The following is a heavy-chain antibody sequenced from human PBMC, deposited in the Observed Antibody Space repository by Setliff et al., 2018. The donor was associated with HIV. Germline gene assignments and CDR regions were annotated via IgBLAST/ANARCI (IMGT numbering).Heavy chain of an antibody. Sequence: SETLSLTCAVYGGSFSGYYWSWVRQPPGKGLEWIGEINHSGSTNYNPSLKSRVAISVDTSKNQFSLKLRSVTAADTAVYYCARGIVIVPGAINEYYFYMDVWGKGTTVTVSS. CDR1: GGSFSGYY. J-gene: IGHJ6*03. CDR3: ARGIVIVPGAINEYYFYMDV. V-gene: IGHV4-34*01. CDR2: INHSGST. D-gene: IGHD3-3*01.